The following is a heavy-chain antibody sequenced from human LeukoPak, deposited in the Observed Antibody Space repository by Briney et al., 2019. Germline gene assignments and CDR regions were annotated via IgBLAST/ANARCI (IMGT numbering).Heavy chain of an antibody. V-gene: IGHV4-59*01. CDR1: GFTFSNAY. D-gene: IGHD1-26*01. J-gene: IGHJ4*02. CDR2: IYYSGST. CDR3: ARGGFDY. Sequence: GSLRLSCTASGFTFSNAYMSWVRQAPGKGLEWIGYIYYSGSTNYNPSLKSRVTISVDTSKNQFSLKLSSVTAADTAVYYCARGGFDYWGQGTLVTVSS.